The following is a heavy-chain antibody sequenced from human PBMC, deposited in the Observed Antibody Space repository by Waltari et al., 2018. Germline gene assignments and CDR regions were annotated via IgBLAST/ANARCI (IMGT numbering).Heavy chain of an antibody. J-gene: IGHJ4*02. CDR2: IKSKTDGGTT. CDR1: GFTFSNAW. D-gene: IGHD3-9*01. CDR3: TTVSFYDILTGLDY. V-gene: IGHV3-15*01. Sequence: EVQLVESGGGLVKPGGSLRLSCAASGFTFSNAWMSWVRQSAGKGLEWVGRIKSKTDGGTTDYAAPVKGRFTISRDDSKNTLYLQMNSLKTEDTAVYYCTTVSFYDILTGLDYWGQGTLVTVSS.